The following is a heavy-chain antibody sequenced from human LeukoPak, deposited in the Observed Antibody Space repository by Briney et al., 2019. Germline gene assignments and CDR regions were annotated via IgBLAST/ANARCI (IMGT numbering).Heavy chain of an antibody. CDR1: SGSTSGYY. CDR3: ARVRLGVGDAFDI. CDR2: SYYSGST. D-gene: IGHD3-10*01. Sequence: SETLSLTCTVSSGSTSGYYWSWIRQPPGKGLEWIGYSYYSGSTSYSPSPKSRVTILVDTSKNQFSLKLTYVTPADTAVYYCARVRLGVGDAFDIWGQGTMVTVST. J-gene: IGHJ3*02. V-gene: IGHV4-59*01.